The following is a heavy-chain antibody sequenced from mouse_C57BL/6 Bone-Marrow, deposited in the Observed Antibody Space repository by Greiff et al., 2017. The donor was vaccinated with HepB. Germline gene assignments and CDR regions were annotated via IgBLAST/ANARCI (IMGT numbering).Heavy chain of an antibody. J-gene: IGHJ4*01. CDR3: ARCLHYYEYGYAMDY. CDR2: IYPRGGNT. D-gene: IGHD1-1*02. Sequence: QVQLQQSGAELARPGASVKMSCKASGYTFTSYGISWVKQRPGQGLEWIGEIYPRGGNTYYNEKFKGKATLTADKSSSTAYMELHSLTSEDSAVYFCARCLHYYEYGYAMDYWGQGTSVTVSA. V-gene: IGHV1-81*01. CDR1: GYTFTSYG.